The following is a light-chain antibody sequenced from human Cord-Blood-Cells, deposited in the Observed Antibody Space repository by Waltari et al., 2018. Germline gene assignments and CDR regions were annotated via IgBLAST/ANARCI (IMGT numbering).Light chain of an antibody. J-gene: IGLJ3*02. CDR1: RSNIGRNT. CDR3: AAWDDSLKV. V-gene: IGLV1-44*01. Sequence: QSVLTQPPSASGTPGQRVTISCSGSRSNIGRNTVNWYQQLPGTAPKLLIYSNNQRPSGVPDRFSGSKSGTSASLAISGLQSEDEADYYCAAWDDSLKVFGGGTKLTVL. CDR2: SNN.